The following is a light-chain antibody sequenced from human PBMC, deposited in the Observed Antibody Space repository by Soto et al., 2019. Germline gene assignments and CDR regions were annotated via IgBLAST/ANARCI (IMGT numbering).Light chain of an antibody. CDR1: QSVLYSSNNKNY. CDR3: QQYYSTPFT. Sequence: DIVMTQSPDSLAVSLGERATINCKSSQSVLYSSNNKNYLAWYQQKPGQPPKLLIYWASTRESGVPDRFSGSGYGTDFTLTISSLQAEDVAVYYCQQYYSTPFTFCPGTKVDIK. CDR2: WAS. J-gene: IGKJ3*01. V-gene: IGKV4-1*01.